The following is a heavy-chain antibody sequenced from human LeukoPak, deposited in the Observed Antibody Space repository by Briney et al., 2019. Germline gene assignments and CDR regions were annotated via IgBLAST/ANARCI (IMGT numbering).Heavy chain of an antibody. D-gene: IGHD1-26*01. V-gene: IGHV1-46*01. Sequence: ASVKVSCKASGYTFTSYYMHWVRQAPGQGLEWMGIINPSGGSTSYAQKFQGRVTMTRDMSTSTVYMELSSLRSEDTAVYYCASHIVGATSDFDYWGQGTLVTVSS. CDR3: ASHIVGATSDFDY. CDR2: INPSGGST. CDR1: GYTFTSYY. J-gene: IGHJ4*02.